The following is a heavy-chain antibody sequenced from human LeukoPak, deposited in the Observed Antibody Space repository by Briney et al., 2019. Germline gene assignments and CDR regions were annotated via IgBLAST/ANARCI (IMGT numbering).Heavy chain of an antibody. J-gene: IGHJ4*02. D-gene: IGHD3-3*01. Sequence: PGGSLRLSCAASGFTFSSVGMHWVRQAPGKGLEWVTFIRTDGSVQYYADSVKGRFTISRDNAKNTLHLQMNSLRAEDTAVYYCARGGYYGSGRYYFDSWGQGTLVTVSS. CDR2: IRTDGSVQ. CDR3: ARGGYYGSGRYYFDS. V-gene: IGHV3-30*02. CDR1: GFTFSSVG.